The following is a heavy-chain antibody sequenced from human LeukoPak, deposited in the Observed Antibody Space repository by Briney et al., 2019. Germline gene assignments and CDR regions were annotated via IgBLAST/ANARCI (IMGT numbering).Heavy chain of an antibody. CDR1: VFTLRSYI. Sequence: GGALRLSCAASVFTLRSYIMDAVRQAPGKGLEWVSAISSRSYIYYADPVKDRFTISRDNANNSLYVQMNSLRAEGTAVYYCARDYGYVGCWGEGSLVTVSS. CDR3: ARDYGYVGC. D-gene: IGHD3-16*01. CDR2: ISSRSYI. V-gene: IGHV3-21*01. J-gene: IGHJ4*02.